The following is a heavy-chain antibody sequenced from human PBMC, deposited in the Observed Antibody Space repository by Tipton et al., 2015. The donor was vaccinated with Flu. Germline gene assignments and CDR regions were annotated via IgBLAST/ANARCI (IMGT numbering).Heavy chain of an antibody. D-gene: IGHD2-15*01. Sequence: TLSLTCAVYGASFSGYSWSWIRQPPGKGLEWIGEINDSGRTRYNPSLKSRVTISVDTSKNQFSLKLSSVTAADTAVYYCAKNLGHCDGGSCFPYDYWSQGTLVTVSS. J-gene: IGHJ4*02. CDR1: GASFSGYS. V-gene: IGHV4-34*01. CDR3: AKNLGHCDGGSCFPYDY. CDR2: INDSGRT.